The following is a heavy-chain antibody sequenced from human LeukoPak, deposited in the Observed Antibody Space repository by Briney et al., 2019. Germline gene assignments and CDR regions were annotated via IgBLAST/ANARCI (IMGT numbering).Heavy chain of an antibody. V-gene: IGHV3-21*01. J-gene: IGHJ4*02. CDR2: ISRSSSYI. D-gene: IGHD3-22*01. CDR3: ARDRSPANYYDSSGPGY. CDR1: GFTFSSYS. Sequence: GGSLRLSCAASGFTFSSYSVNWVRQAPGKGLEWVSSISRSSSYIFYADSVRGRFTISRDNAKNSLYLQMNSLRAEDTAVYYCARDRSPANYYDSSGPGYWGQGTLVTVSS.